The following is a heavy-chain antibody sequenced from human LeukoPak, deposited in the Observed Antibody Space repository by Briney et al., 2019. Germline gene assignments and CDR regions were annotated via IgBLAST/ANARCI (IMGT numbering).Heavy chain of an antibody. D-gene: IGHD6-19*01. Sequence: GGSLRLSCAASGFTFRSYAMSWVRQVPGKGLEWVSVINNSGGITYYADSVKGRFTISRDNSRNTLYLQMNSLRAEDTAVYYCATPGYSSGWYVYWGQGTLVTVSS. V-gene: IGHV3-23*01. CDR1: GFTFRSYA. CDR2: INNSGGIT. J-gene: IGHJ4*02. CDR3: ATPGYSSGWYVY.